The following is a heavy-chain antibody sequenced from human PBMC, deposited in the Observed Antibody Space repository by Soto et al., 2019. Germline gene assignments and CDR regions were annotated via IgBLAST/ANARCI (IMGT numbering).Heavy chain of an antibody. V-gene: IGHV3-74*03. Sequence: EVRLEEAGGGFVQPGGSVRVSCSGSGFIFSSFWMHWVRQGPGKGLEWVSRINGDGASLAYADSVKGRFSISRDNVKNTLHLQINSLGADDTAVYFCAREGSLGLDVWGRGTTVTVSS. D-gene: IGHD3-10*01. CDR3: AREGSLGLDV. CDR1: GFIFSSFW. CDR2: INGDGASL. J-gene: IGHJ6*02.